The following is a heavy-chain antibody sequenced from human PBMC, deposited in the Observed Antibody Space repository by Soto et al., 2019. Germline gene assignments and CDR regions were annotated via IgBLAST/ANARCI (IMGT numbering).Heavy chain of an antibody. CDR1: GFTFDDYA. CDR3: AKGDYSSGWYADYFDY. J-gene: IGHJ4*02. V-gene: IGHV3-9*01. CDR2: ISWNSGSI. Sequence: EVQLVESGGGLVQPGRSLRLSCAASGFTFDDYAMHWVRQAPGKGLEWVSGISWNSGSIGYADSVKGRFTISRDNAKNSLYLQINSLRAEYTSLYYCAKGDYSSGWYADYFDYWGQGTLVTVSS. D-gene: IGHD6-19*01.